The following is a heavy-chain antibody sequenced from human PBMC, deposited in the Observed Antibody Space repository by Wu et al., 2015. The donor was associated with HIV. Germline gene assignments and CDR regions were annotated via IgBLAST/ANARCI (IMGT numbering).Heavy chain of an antibody. D-gene: IGHD6-19*01. CDR1: AFTFTSST. Sequence: QVQLVQSGPEVRRPGTSVKVSCKASAFTFTSSTMQWVRQTRGQRLEWIGLIVVGSGNTNFAQKFLERVTITRDLSTNTAYMELSSLRSEDTAVYYCAADPNIEVTGPRGFDYWGQGTLVTVSS. V-gene: IGHV1-58*02. CDR3: AADPNIEVTGPRGFDY. J-gene: IGHJ4*02. CDR2: IVVGSGNT.